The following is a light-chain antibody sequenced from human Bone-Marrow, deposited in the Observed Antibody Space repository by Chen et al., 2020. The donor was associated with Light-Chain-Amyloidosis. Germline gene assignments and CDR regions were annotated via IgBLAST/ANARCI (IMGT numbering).Light chain of an antibody. Sequence: DIVMTQYPDSLAVSLGGRATINCKYSQSVLYSSTNKNYLAWYQQKSGQPPKLLIYWASTRESGVPDRFSGSGSRTDFTLTISSLQAEDVAFYYCQHYYAIPTWTFGQGTKVEIK. CDR2: WAS. V-gene: IGKV4-1*01. J-gene: IGKJ1*01. CDR1: QSVLYSSTNKNY. CDR3: QHYYAIPTWT.